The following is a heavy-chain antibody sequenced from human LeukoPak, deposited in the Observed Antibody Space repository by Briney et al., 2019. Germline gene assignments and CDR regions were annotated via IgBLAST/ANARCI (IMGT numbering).Heavy chain of an antibody. Sequence: PGGSLRLSCAASGFTVSSNYMSWVRQAPGKGLEWVSVIYSGGSTYYADSVKGQFTISRDNSKNTLYLQMNSLRAEDTAVYYCAREPYYPSSYYYYMDVWGKGTTVTVSS. CDR3: AREPYYPSSYYYYMDV. J-gene: IGHJ6*03. CDR1: GFTVSSNY. D-gene: IGHD3-10*01. V-gene: IGHV3-53*01. CDR2: IYSGGST.